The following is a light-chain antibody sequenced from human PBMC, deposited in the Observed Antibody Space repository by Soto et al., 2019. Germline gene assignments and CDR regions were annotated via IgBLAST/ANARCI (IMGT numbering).Light chain of an antibody. CDR3: QQYGSSPVS. CDR1: QSVSSSY. V-gene: IGKV3-20*01. CDR2: GAS. Sequence: EVVLTQSPVTLSLSQRERATLSCRDSQSVSSSYLAWYQQKPGQAPRLLIYGASSRATGIPDRFSGSGSGTDFTLTISRLEPEDFAVYYCQQYGSSPVSFGQGTKVDIK. J-gene: IGKJ1*01.